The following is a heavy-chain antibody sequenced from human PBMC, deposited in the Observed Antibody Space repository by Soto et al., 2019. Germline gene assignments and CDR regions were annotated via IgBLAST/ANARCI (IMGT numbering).Heavy chain of an antibody. J-gene: IGHJ4*02. CDR2: ISDSGNT. CDR1: GGSISSGGYY. D-gene: IGHD3-9*01. CDR3: ARTTFYDIFTAYYSLFDY. V-gene: IGHV4-31*03. Sequence: QVQLQESGPGLVKPSQTLTLTCTVSGGSISSGGYYWSWIRQHPGKGLEWIGHISDSGNTYYNPSLQSRVTISVDTSKNHFSLNLSAVTAADTAVYYCARTTFYDIFTAYYSLFDYWGQGTRVTVSS.